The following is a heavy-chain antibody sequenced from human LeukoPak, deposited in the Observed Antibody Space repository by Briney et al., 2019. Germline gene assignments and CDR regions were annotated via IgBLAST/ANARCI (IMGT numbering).Heavy chain of an antibody. D-gene: IGHD2-2*01. J-gene: IGHJ4*02. CDR2: IYPDDSDT. Sequence: GESLKISCEGSRYSFTNYWIGWVRQMPGKGLEWMGIIYPDDSDTGYSPSFQGQVTISADKSIGTAYLQWSSLKASDTAMYYCAIGGDSSTSCYRCFNYWGQGTLVTVSS. CDR3: AIGGDSSTSCYRCFNY. CDR1: RYSFTNYW. V-gene: IGHV5-51*01.